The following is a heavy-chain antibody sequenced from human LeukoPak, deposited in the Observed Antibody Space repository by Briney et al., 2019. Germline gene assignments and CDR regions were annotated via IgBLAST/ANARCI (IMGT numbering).Heavy chain of an antibody. D-gene: IGHD6-13*01. V-gene: IGHV3-30-3*01. Sequence: GGSLRLSCAASGFTFSSYAMHWVRQAPGKGLEWVAVISYDGSNKYYADSVKGRFTISRDNSKNTLYLQMNSLRAEDTAVYYCARGPYSSSYYLDYWGQGTLVTVSS. J-gene: IGHJ4*02. CDR3: ARGPYSSSYYLDY. CDR2: ISYDGSNK. CDR1: GFTFSSYA.